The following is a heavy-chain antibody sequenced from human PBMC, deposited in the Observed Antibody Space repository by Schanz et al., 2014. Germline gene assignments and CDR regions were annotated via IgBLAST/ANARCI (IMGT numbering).Heavy chain of an antibody. Sequence: QVHLVESGGGVVQPGRSLRLSCAASGFTFSDYYMSWIRQAPGKGLEWVSYISSSGSTIYYADSVKGRFTISRDNAKNSLFLQMNSLSAEDTAVYYCAKVAPAATYLDSWGLGTLVTVSA. D-gene: IGHD2-2*01. V-gene: IGHV3-11*01. CDR2: ISSSGSTI. CDR1: GFTFSDYY. J-gene: IGHJ4*02. CDR3: AKVAPAATYLDS.